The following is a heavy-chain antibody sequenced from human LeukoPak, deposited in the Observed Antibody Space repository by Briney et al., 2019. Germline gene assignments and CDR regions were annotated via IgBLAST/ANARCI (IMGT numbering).Heavy chain of an antibody. J-gene: IGHJ4*02. CDR3: ARAGSGWSLDC. CDR1: GDSISSYY. D-gene: IGHD6-19*01. V-gene: IGHV4-59*12. CDR2: IYYSGST. Sequence: SETLSLTCTVSGDSISSYYWSWLRQPPGKGLEWIGYIYYSGSTSYNPSLKSRVTMSVDTSKNQVSLNLGSVTVADTAVYYCARAGSGWSLDCWGQGALVTVSS.